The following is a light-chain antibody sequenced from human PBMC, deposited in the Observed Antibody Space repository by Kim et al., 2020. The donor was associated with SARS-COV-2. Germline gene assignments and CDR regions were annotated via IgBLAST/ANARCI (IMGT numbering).Light chain of an antibody. CDR1: ALAKKY. CDR3: QSADSSGYV. Sequence: SYELTQPPSVSVSPGQTARITCSGDALAKKYAYWYQQKPGQSPVLVIYKDSERPSGIPERFSGSSSGKTATLTISGAQAEDEADYYCQSADSSGYVFGTG. V-gene: IGLV3-25*02. J-gene: IGLJ6*01. CDR2: KDS.